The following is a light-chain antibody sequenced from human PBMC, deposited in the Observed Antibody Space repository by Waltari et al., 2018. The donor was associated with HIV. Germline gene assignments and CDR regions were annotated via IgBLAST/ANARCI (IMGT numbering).Light chain of an antibody. J-gene: IGLJ1*01. CDR1: SSDFGRYNL. V-gene: IGLV2-23*02. CDR3: CSYAGSRRV. CDR2: EVN. Sequence: QSALTQPASVSGSPGQSITISCTGTSSDFGRYNLFSWYQQYPGKAPKLMIYEVNKRPSGISNRFSGSKSGNTASLTISGLQAEDEADYYCCSYAGSRRVFGTGTKVTVL.